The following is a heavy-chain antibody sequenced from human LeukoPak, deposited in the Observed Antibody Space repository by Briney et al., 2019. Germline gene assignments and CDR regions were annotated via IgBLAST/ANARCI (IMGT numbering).Heavy chain of an antibody. J-gene: IGHJ5*02. V-gene: IGHV2-5*02. D-gene: IGHD6-13*01. CDR3: AHTLAAGDKNWFDP. CDR1: GFSLSTSGVG. CDR2: IYWDDDK. Sequence: SGPTLVNPTQTLTLTCTFSGFSLSTSGVGVGWILQPPGQALEWLALIYWDDDKRYSPSLKSRLTITKDTSKNQVVLTMTNMDPVDTATYYCAHTLAAGDKNWFDPWGQGTLVTVSS.